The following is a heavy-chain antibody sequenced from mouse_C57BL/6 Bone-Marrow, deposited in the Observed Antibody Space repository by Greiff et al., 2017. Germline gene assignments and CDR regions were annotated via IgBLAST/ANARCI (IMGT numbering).Heavy chain of an antibody. V-gene: IGHV2-4*01. Sequence: VMLVESGPGLVQPSQSLSITCTVSGFSLTSYGVHWVRQPPGKGLAWLGVIWSGGSTDYHAAFISRLSLSKDNSKSQVFFKMNSLQADDSAIYYCAKKGAMDYWGQGTSVTVSS. J-gene: IGHJ4*01. CDR2: IWSGGST. CDR1: GFSLTSYG. CDR3: AKKGAMDY.